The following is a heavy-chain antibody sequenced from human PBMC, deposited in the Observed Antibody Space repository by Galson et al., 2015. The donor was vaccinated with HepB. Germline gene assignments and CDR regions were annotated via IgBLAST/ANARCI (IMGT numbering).Heavy chain of an antibody. CDR3: ARHRRLRYFDWWNYYYYYMDV. CDR2: IYPGDPDT. V-gene: IGHV5-51*01. CDR1: GYSFTSYW. D-gene: IGHD3-9*01. J-gene: IGHJ6*03. Sequence: QSGAEVKKPGESLKISCKGSGYSFTSYWIGWVRQIPGKGLEWMGIIYPGDPDTRYSPSFQGQVTISADKSISTAYLQWSSLKASDTAMYYCARHRRLRYFDWWNYYYYYMDVWGKGTTVTVSS.